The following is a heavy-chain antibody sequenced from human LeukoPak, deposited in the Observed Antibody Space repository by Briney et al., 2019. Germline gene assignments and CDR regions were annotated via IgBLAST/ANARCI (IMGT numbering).Heavy chain of an antibody. D-gene: IGHD3-9*01. CDR1: GFTFSDYY. CDR2: ISSSGSTI. CDR3: ARSNYDLLTGYLY. Sequence: PGGSLRLSCAASGFTFSDYYMSWIRQAPGKGLEWVSYISSSGSTIYYADSVKGRFTISRDNAKNSLYLQMNSLRVEDTALYYCARSNYDLLTGYLYWGQGALVTVSS. V-gene: IGHV3-11*04. J-gene: IGHJ4*02.